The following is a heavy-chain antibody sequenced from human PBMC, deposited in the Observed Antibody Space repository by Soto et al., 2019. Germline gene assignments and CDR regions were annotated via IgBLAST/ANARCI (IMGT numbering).Heavy chain of an antibody. Sequence: PSETLSLTCTVSGGSVSSGSYYWSWIRQPPGKGLEWIGYIYYSGSTNYNPSLKSRVTISVDTSKNQFSLKLSSVTAADTAVYYCARDRGSGYDFDYWGQGTLVTVSS. J-gene: IGHJ4*02. CDR3: ARDRGSGYDFDY. CDR2: IYYSGST. V-gene: IGHV4-61*01. D-gene: IGHD5-12*01. CDR1: GGSVSSGSYY.